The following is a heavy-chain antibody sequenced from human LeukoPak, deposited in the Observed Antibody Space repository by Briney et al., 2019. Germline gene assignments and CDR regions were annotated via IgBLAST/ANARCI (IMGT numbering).Heavy chain of an antibody. Sequence: GGSLRLSCAASGLTVGSDYMSWVRQAPGKGLEWVSVIYKDGGTYYADSVKGRFTIFRDTSKNTLSLQMNSLRPEDTAVYYCARGGGAFCGGDCYRNFDYWGQGTLVTVSS. CDR1: GLTVGSDY. CDR2: IYKDGGT. J-gene: IGHJ4*02. D-gene: IGHD2-21*01. CDR3: ARGGGAFCGGDCYRNFDY. V-gene: IGHV3-66*02.